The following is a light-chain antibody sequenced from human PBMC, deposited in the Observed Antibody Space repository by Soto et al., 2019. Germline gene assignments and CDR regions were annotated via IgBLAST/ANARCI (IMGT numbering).Light chain of an antibody. CDR2: SNN. CDR3: AAWYDSLNGYV. V-gene: IGLV1-44*01. CDR1: SSNIGSNT. Sequence: QSVLTQPPSASGTPGPRVTISCSGSSSNIGSNTVNWYQQLPGTAPKLLIYSNNQRPSGVPDRFSGSKSGTSASLAISGLESEDEADYYCAAWYDSLNGYVFGTGTKGTV. J-gene: IGLJ1*01.